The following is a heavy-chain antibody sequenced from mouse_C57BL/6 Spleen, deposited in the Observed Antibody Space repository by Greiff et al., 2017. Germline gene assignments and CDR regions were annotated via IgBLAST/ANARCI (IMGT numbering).Heavy chain of an antibody. V-gene: IGHV1-26*01. Sequence: VQLQQSGPELVKPGASVKISCKASGYTFTDYYMNWVKQSHGKSLEWIGDINPNNGGTSYNQKFKGKATLTVDKSSSTAYMELRSLTSEDSAVYYCARRTGTMGYFDYWGQGTTLTVSS. CDR1: GYTFTDYY. J-gene: IGHJ2*01. CDR3: ARRTGTMGYFDY. CDR2: INPNNGGT. D-gene: IGHD4-1*01.